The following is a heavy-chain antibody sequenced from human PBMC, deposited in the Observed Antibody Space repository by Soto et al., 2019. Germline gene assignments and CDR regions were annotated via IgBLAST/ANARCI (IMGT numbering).Heavy chain of an antibody. J-gene: IGHJ4*02. CDR1: GFTFSDYY. V-gene: IGHV3-11*06. Sequence: GGSLRLSCAASGFTFSDYYMSWIRQAPGKGLEWVSYISSSSSYTNYADSVKGRFTISRDNAKNSLYLQMNSLRAEDTAVYYCARSGGYDFPGMFDYWGQGTLVTVSS. CDR3: ARSGGYDFPGMFDY. D-gene: IGHD5-12*01. CDR2: ISSSSSYT.